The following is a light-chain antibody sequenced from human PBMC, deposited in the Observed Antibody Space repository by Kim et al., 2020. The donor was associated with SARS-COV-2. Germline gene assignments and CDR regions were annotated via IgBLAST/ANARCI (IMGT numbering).Light chain of an antibody. J-gene: IGKJ1*01. CDR2: KAS. V-gene: IGKV1-5*03. Sequence: ASVGAGYTIPCRASQNISSWLAWYQQKPGQAPKVLIYKASTLERGVPSRFSGSGSGTEFTLAVSSLQPDDFATYHCQQYDSFPWTFGQGTKVDIK. CDR1: QNISSW. CDR3: QQYDSFPWT.